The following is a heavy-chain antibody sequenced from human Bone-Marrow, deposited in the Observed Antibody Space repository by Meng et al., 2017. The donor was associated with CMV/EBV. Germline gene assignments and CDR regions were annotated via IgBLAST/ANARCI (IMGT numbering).Heavy chain of an antibody. CDR1: GGSISSYY. CDR2: IYYSGST. V-gene: IGHV4-59*01. CDR3: AREEGILVVVAGDGYYYGKYV. Sequence: SETLSLTCTVSGGSISSYYWSWIRQPPGKGLEWIGYIYYSGSTNYNPSLKSRVTISVDTSKNPFSLKLSSVTAADTAVYYRAREEGILVVVAGDGYYYGKYVWGQGTTVAVSS. D-gene: IGHD2-2*01. J-gene: IGHJ6*01.